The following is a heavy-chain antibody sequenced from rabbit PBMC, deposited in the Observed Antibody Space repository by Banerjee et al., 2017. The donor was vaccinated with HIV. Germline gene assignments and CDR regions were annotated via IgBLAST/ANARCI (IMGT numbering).Heavy chain of an antibody. Sequence: QLVESGGGLVTLGGSLKLSCKASGIAFSPFAISCVRQAPGKGLEWIAYIYPHGGSADYASWVNGRFTLSLDNAQNTAFLQMTSLTDADTATYFCTRSQVAGAWDLWGQGTLVTVS. D-gene: IGHD4-1*01. V-gene: IGHV1S7*01. CDR3: TRSQVAGAWDL. CDR2: IYPHGGSA. CDR1: GIAFSPFA. J-gene: IGHJ4*01.